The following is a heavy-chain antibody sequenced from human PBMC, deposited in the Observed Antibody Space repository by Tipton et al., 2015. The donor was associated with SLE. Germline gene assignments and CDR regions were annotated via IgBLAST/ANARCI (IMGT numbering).Heavy chain of an antibody. J-gene: IGHJ4*02. V-gene: IGHV3-23*01. CDR1: GFTFSSYA. CDR3: AKDRLGDYGDYALPDY. CDR2: ISGSGGST. D-gene: IGHD4-17*01. Sequence: EASGFTFSSYAMSWVRQAPGKGLEWVSAISGSGGSTYYADSVKGRFTISRDNSKNTLYLQMNSLRAEDTAVYYCAKDRLGDYGDYALPDYWGQGTLVTVSS.